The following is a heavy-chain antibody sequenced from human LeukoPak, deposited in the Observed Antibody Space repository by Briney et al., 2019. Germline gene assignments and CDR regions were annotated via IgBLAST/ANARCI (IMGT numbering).Heavy chain of an antibody. J-gene: IGHJ3*02. V-gene: IGHV3-21*01. CDR3: ARDYAPVKDAFDI. D-gene: IGHD4-17*01. Sequence: PGGSLRLSCAASGFTFSSYSMNWVRQAPGKGLEWVSSISSSSSYIYYADSVKGRFTISRDNAKNSLYLQMNSLRAEDTAVYYCARDYAPVKDAFDIWGQGTMVTVSS. CDR1: GFTFSSYS. CDR2: ISSSSSYI.